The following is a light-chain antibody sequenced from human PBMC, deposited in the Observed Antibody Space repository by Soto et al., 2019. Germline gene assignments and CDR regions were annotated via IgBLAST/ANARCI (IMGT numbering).Light chain of an antibody. CDR2: AAS. CDR1: QGISSS. Sequence: DIQLTQSPTFLSASVGDRVTITCWASQGISSSLAWYQQKPGKAPKILIYAASTLQSGVPSRFSGSGSGTEFTLTISSLQPEDFGTYYCQQLNNYPLTFGGGTKVEIK. V-gene: IGKV1-9*01. J-gene: IGKJ4*01. CDR3: QQLNNYPLT.